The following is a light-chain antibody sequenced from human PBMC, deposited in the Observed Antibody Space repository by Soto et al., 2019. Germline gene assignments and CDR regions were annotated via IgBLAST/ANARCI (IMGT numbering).Light chain of an antibody. V-gene: IGKV1-27*01. Sequence: DIQMPQSPSSLSASVGDIVTITCRASQGISNFLAWYQQKPGKVPKLLISAASTLQSGVPSRFSGSGSGTDFTLTITSLQPEDVATYYCQKYSSVITFGQGTRLEI. CDR2: AAS. J-gene: IGKJ5*01. CDR3: QKYSSVIT. CDR1: QGISNF.